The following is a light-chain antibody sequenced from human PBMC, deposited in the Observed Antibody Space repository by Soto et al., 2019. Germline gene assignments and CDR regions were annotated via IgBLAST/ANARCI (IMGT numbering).Light chain of an antibody. J-gene: IGKJ2*01. V-gene: IGKV3-15*01. CDR1: QSVRDN. CDR3: QHYNFWPHT. Sequence: EILLTQSPATLAVSPGEGATLSCRASQSVRDNVAWYQQKPGQAPRLLIYRASTRATGVPARFSGSGSGTEFTLTIGSLQSEDVAVYFCQHYNFWPHTVGQGTKLEIK. CDR2: RAS.